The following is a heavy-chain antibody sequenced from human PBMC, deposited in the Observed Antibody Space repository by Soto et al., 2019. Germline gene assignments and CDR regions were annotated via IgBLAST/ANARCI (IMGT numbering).Heavy chain of an antibody. Sequence: QPGGSLRLSCAASGFTFSSYAMSWVRQAPGKGLEWVSAISGSGGSTYYADSVKGRFTISRDNSKNTLYLQMNSLRAEDTAVYYCAKGLQWELPGGNWFDPWGQGTLVTVSS. CDR3: AKGLQWELPGGNWFDP. J-gene: IGHJ5*02. V-gene: IGHV3-23*01. CDR1: GFTFSSYA. CDR2: ISGSGGST. D-gene: IGHD1-26*01.